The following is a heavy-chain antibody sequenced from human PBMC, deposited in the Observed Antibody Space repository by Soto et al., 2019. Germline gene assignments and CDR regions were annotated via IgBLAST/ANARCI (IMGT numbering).Heavy chain of an antibody. Sequence: QVQLQESGPGLVKPSQTLSLTCTVSSGSISSGDYYWRWIRQPPVKGLEWLGYIYYSGSTYYNPSLKSRVTISVDTSKNQFSLKLSSVTAADTAVYYCARIGWVITGTGGDYWGQGTLVTVSS. CDR3: ARIGWVITGTGGDY. D-gene: IGHD1-7*01. J-gene: IGHJ4*02. V-gene: IGHV4-30-4*01. CDR2: IYYSGST. CDR1: SGSISSGDYY.